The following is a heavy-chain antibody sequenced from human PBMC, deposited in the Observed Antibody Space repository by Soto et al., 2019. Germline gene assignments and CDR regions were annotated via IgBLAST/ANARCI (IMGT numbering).Heavy chain of an antibody. D-gene: IGHD3-9*01. J-gene: IGHJ5*02. CDR3: AGQWSAGYGAFDP. V-gene: IGHV4-4*02. Sequence: QVQLQESGPGLVKPSGTLSLTCAVSGGSVNNDKWWSWVRQPPGKGLVWIGEIHSSGITNYNPSLKSRASIFVDKFKNQFSVKLTSVTAADTAVYFCAGQWSAGYGAFDPWGQGTLVTVSS. CDR1: GGSVNNDKW. CDR2: IHSSGIT.